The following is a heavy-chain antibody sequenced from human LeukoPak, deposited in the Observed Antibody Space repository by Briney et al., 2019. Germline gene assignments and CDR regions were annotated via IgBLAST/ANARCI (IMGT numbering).Heavy chain of an antibody. CDR1: GYTFTGYY. CDR2: INPNSGGT. D-gene: IGHD2-15*01. CDR3: ARVYCSGGSCYLYYFDY. V-gene: IGHV1-2*06. Sequence: ASVKASCKASGYTFTGYYMHWVRQAPGQGLEWMGRINPNSGGTNYAQKFQGRVTMTRDTSISTAYMELSRLRSDDTAVYYCARVYCSGGSCYLYYFDYWGQGTLVTVSS. J-gene: IGHJ4*02.